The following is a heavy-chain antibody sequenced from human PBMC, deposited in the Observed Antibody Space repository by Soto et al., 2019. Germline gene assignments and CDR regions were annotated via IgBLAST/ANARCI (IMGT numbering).Heavy chain of an antibody. CDR2: MSYDGSSK. CDR1: GFTFSTYA. Sequence: SLRLSCAASGFTFSTYAMHWVRQAPGKGLEWVAVMSYDGSSKDYVDSVKGRFTISRDNSKNTLFLQMDSLRADDTAVYFCARDSGELPFFDYWGQGALVTVSS. CDR3: ARDSGELPFFDY. V-gene: IGHV3-30-3*01. J-gene: IGHJ4*02. D-gene: IGHD1-26*01.